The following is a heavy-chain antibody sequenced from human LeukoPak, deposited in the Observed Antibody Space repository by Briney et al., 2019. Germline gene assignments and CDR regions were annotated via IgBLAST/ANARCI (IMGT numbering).Heavy chain of an antibody. CDR2: MNPNSGNT. Sequence: ASVKVSCKASGYTFTSYDINWVRQATGQGLEWMGWMNPNSGNTGHAQKFQGRVTITRNTSISTAYMELSSLRSEDTAVYYCARGLRYYYDSDSADYWGQGTLVTVSS. D-gene: IGHD3-22*01. J-gene: IGHJ4*02. CDR1: GYTFTSYD. V-gene: IGHV1-8*03. CDR3: ARGLRYYYDSDSADY.